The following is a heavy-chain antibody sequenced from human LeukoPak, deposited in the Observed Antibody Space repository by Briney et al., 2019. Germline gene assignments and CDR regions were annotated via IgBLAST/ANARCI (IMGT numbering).Heavy chain of an antibody. CDR3: ATRITIFGVVN. Sequence: SETLSLTCAVYGGSFSGYYWSWIRQPPGKGLEWIGEINHSGSTNYNPSLKSRVTISVDTSKNQFSLKLSSVTAADTAVYYCATRITIFGVVNWGQGTLVTVSS. CDR1: GGSFSGYY. D-gene: IGHD3-3*01. V-gene: IGHV4-34*01. CDR2: INHSGST. J-gene: IGHJ4*02.